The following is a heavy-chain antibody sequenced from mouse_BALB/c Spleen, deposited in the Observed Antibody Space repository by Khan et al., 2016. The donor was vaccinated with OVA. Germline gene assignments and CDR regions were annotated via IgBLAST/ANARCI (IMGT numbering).Heavy chain of an antibody. Sequence: QVQLQQAGTELARPGASVKLSCKASGYTFTDYFINWVQQRTGQGLEWIGEIYPGSTNIFYNEKFKGKATLTADRSSSTAYMQLSSLTSEDSAVYFCARGITAVVAGAMDYWGQGASVTVSS. CDR2: IYPGSTNI. J-gene: IGHJ4*01. V-gene: IGHV1-77*01. CDR3: ARGITAVVAGAMDY. CDR1: GYTFTDYF. D-gene: IGHD1-1*01.